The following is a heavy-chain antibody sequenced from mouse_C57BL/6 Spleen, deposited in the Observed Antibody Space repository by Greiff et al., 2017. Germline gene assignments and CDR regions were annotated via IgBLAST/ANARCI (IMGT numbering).Heavy chain of an antibody. J-gene: IGHJ2*01. CDR2: IYPGDGET. Sequence: VKLVESGAELVKPGASVKISCKASGYAFSSYWMNWVKQRPGKGLEWIGQIYPGDGETNYNGKFKGKATLTADKSSSTAYMQLSSLTSEDSAVYFCARRGTTVVDYWGQGTTLTVSS. V-gene: IGHV1-80*01. CDR3: ARRGTTVVDY. D-gene: IGHD1-1*01. CDR1: GYAFSSYW.